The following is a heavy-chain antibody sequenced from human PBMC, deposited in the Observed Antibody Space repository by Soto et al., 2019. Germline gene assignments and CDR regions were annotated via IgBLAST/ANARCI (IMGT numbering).Heavy chain of an antibody. D-gene: IGHD3-3*01. V-gene: IGHV4-59*01. CDR2: IYYSGST. CDR3: ARAQITIFGVAYFDY. Sequence: ETLSLTCTVSGGSISSYYWSWIRQPPGKGLEWIGYIYYSGSTNYNPSLKSRVTISVDTSKNQFSLKLSSVTAADTAVYYCARAQITIFGVAYFDYWGQGTLVTVSS. CDR1: GGSISSYY. J-gene: IGHJ4*02.